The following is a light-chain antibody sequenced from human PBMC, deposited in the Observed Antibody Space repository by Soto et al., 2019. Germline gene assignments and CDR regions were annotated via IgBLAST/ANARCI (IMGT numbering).Light chain of an antibody. V-gene: IGKV3-20*01. CDR1: QYISSN. CDR2: GAS. J-gene: IGKJ1*01. CDR3: QQYGSSPLT. Sequence: EIVMTQSPVTLSVSPGERATLSCRASQYISSNLAWYQQKPGQAPRLLIFGASNRATGIPDRFSGSGSGTDFTLTISRLEPEDFAVYYCQQYGSSPLTFGQGTKVDIK.